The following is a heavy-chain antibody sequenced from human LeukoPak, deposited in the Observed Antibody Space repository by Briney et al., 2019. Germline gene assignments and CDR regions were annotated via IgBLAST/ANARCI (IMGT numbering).Heavy chain of an antibody. J-gene: IGHJ4*02. CDR2: IIPIFGTA. CDR3: ARDSVWGSGYYFPLGY. D-gene: IGHD3-22*01. CDR1: GYTFTSYY. Sequence: ASVKVSCTASGYTFTSYYMHWVRQAPGQGLEWMGGIIPIFGTANYAQKFQGRVTITADESTSTAYMELSSLRSEDTAVYYCARDSVWGSGYYFPLGYWGQGTLVTVSS. V-gene: IGHV1-69*13.